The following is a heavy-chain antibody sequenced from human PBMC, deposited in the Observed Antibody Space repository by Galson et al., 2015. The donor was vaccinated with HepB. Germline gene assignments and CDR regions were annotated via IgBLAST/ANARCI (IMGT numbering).Heavy chain of an antibody. D-gene: IGHD6-13*01. Sequence: PALVKPTQTLTLTCTFSGFSLSTRGVGVGWIRQPPGKALEWLALIYWDDDKRYSPSLKSRLTITKDTSKNQEVLTMTNMDPVDTATYYCAQLVQGYFDLWGRGTLVTVSS. CDR3: AQLVQGYFDL. J-gene: IGHJ2*01. CDR2: IYWDDDK. V-gene: IGHV2-5*02. CDR1: GFSLSTRGVG.